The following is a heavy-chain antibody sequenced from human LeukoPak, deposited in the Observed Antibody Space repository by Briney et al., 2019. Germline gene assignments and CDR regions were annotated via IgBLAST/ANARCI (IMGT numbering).Heavy chain of an antibody. CDR1: VGSICSSSYY. Sequence: SETLSLTRTVSVGSICSSSYYWGSIRQPPGRGLELNGSIYYSGSTYYNPSLKSPVTISVDTSKTQFSLNLRSVTAADTAIYYCARARAAANTYADYWGQGTLVTVSS. CDR2: IYYSGST. D-gene: IGHD3-16*01. V-gene: IGHV4-39*07. CDR3: ARARAAANTYADY. J-gene: IGHJ4*02.